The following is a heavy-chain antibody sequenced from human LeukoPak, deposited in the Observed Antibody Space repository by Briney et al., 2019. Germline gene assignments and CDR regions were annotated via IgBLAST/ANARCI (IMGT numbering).Heavy chain of an antibody. J-gene: IGHJ6*02. Sequence: ASVKVSCKASGYTFASYAMNWVRQAPGQGLEWTGWINTNTGNPTYAQGFTGRFVFSLDTSVSTAYLQISSLKAEDTAVYYCASSGWHPFYSYYGMDVWGQGTTVTVSS. CDR2: INTNTGNP. D-gene: IGHD6-19*01. CDR1: GYTFASYA. CDR3: ASSGWHPFYSYYGMDV. V-gene: IGHV7-4-1*02.